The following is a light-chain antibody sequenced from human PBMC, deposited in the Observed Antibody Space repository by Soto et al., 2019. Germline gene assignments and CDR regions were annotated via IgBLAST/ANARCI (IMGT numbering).Light chain of an antibody. CDR2: DVS. Sequence: QSVLTQPASVSGSPGQSITISCTGTSSDVGAYNYVSWYQQHPGKAPKLIIYDVSNRPSGVSNRFSGSKSGNTASLTISGLQAEDEADYYCSSYTTFITYGFGTGTKVTVL. V-gene: IGLV2-14*01. J-gene: IGLJ1*01. CDR3: SSYTTFITYG. CDR1: SSDVGAYNY.